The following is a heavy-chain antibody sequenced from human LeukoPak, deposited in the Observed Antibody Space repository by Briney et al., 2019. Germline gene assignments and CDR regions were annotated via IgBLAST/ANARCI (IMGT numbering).Heavy chain of an antibody. CDR2: INSDGSTT. CDR3: ARGNYYGQDY. D-gene: IGHD3-10*01. V-gene: IGHV3-74*01. Sequence: GGSLRLSCGASGFTFSSYWMHWVRQAPGKGLVWISRINSDGSTTSYADSVKGRFAISRDNAKNTLYLQMNSLRAEDTAVYYCARGNYYGQDYWGQGTLVTVSS. CDR1: GFTFSSYW. J-gene: IGHJ4*02.